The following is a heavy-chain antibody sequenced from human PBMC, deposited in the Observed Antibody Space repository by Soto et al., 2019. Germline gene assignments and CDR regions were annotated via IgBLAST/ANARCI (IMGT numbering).Heavy chain of an antibody. J-gene: IGHJ4*02. D-gene: IGHD3-9*01. CDR2: ISAYNGNT. Sequence: GXAVEGSFKGSGLAFTRYGISLVRQSPGQGLEWMGWISAYNGNTNYAQKLQGRVTMTTDTSTSTAYMELRSLRSDDTAVYYCAREVGDILTGYYLDYWGQGTLVTVSS. V-gene: IGHV1-18*01. CDR3: AREVGDILTGYYLDY. CDR1: GLAFTRYG.